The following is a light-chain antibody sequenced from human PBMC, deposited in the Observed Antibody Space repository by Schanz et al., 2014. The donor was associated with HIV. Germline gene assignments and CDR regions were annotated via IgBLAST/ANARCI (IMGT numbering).Light chain of an antibody. V-gene: IGKV3-20*01. CDR3: QYFGNSGGT. CDR1: QSVGGSQ. Sequence: EIVMTQSPATLSVSPGERATLSCRASQSVGGSQLAWIQHKRGQAPRLLIYATSFRAAGIPDRFSGSGSETDFTLTISRLEPEDFAVYFCQYFGNSGGTFGGGTKVEIK. CDR2: ATS. J-gene: IGKJ4*01.